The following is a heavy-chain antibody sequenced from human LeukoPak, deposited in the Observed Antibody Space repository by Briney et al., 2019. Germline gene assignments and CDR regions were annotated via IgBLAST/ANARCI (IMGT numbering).Heavy chain of an antibody. CDR2: IYDSGST. J-gene: IGHJ5*02. CDR1: GGSISSGDYY. D-gene: IGHD3-3*01. V-gene: IGHV4-30-4*08. CDR3: ARGRGKRITIFGVTYNWFDP. Sequence: SETLSLTCTVSGGSISSGDYYWSWIRQPPGKGLERIGYIYDSGSTYYNPSLKSRVTISVDTSKNQFSLKLSSVTAADTAVYYCARGRGKRITIFGVTYNWFDPWGQGTLVTVSS.